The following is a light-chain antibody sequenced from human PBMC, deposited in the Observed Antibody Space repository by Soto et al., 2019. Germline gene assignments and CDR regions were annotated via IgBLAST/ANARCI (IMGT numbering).Light chain of an antibody. J-gene: IGKJ1*01. Sequence: DIPLSRTTSALSASVGNRETITCRASQSISSYLNWYQQKPGKAPKLLIYVASSLQSGVPSRFSGSRSGPDFTLTISSRQPDDFSTDYCQQSYSSPLTFGQGTKVDIK. CDR2: VAS. CDR3: QQSYSSPLT. CDR1: QSISSY. V-gene: IGKV1-39*01.